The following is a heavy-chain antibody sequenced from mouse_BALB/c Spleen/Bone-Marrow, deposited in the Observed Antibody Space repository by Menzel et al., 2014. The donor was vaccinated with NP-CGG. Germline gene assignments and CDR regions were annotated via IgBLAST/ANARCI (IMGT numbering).Heavy chain of an antibody. CDR2: ISCYNGAT. V-gene: IGHV1S34*01. D-gene: IGHD2-10*02. J-gene: IGHJ4*01. CDR3: ARKKYGIPYAMDY. CDR1: GYSFTGYY. Sequence: LVKTGASVKISCKASGYSFTGYYMHWVKQSHGKSLEWIGYISCYNGATSYNQKFKGKATFTVDTSSSTAYMQSNSLTSEDSAVYYCARKKYGIPYAMDYWGQGTSVTVSS.